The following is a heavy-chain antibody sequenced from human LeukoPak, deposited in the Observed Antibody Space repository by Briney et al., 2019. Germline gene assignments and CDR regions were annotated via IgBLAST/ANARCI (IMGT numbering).Heavy chain of an antibody. CDR2: ISASDDSP. CDR1: GFNFKNYA. Sequence: GGSLRLSCAASGFNFKNYAMNWVRQAPGKGLEWVSHISASDDSPYYGDSMKGRFTISRDNSRNTLYLQMNSLRAEDTAVYYCAKATYYYGSGSYYRGDYFDYWGQGTLVTVSS. CDR3: AKATYYYGSGSYYRGDYFDY. J-gene: IGHJ4*02. D-gene: IGHD3-10*01. V-gene: IGHV3-23*01.